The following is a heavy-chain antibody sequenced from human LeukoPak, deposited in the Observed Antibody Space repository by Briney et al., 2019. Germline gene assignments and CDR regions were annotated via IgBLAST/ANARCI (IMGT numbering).Heavy chain of an antibody. D-gene: IGHD6-6*01. CDR1: GFTFSDYY. Sequence: PGGSLRLSRAASGFTFSDYYMSWIRQAPGKGLEWVSYISNSGRTIYYADSVKGRFTISRDNAKNSLYLQMNSLRAEDTAVYYCARVIAARPHYYYYMDVWGKGTTVTVSS. V-gene: IGHV3-11*04. J-gene: IGHJ6*03. CDR3: ARVIAARPHYYYYMDV. CDR2: ISNSGRTI.